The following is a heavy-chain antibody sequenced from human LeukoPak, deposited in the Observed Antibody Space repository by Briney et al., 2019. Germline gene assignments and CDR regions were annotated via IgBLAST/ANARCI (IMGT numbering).Heavy chain of an antibody. CDR2: ISGSGGST. CDR3: AKSRHIVVVPAVFDY. Sequence: GGSLRLSCAASGFTFSSYAISWVRQAPGKGLEWVSAISGSGGSTYYADSVKGRFTISRDNSKNTLYLQMNSLRAEDTAVYYCAKSRHIVVVPAVFDYWGQGTLVTVSS. J-gene: IGHJ4*02. V-gene: IGHV3-23*01. CDR1: GFTFSSYA. D-gene: IGHD2-2*01.